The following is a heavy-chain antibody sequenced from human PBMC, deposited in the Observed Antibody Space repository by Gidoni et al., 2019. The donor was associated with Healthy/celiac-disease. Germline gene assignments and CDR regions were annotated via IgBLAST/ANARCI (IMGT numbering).Heavy chain of an antibody. CDR3: ARDSLALVWFGELSFDY. D-gene: IGHD3-10*01. CDR2: IWYDGSNK. V-gene: IGHV3-33*01. CDR1: GFTFSSSG. Sequence: QVQLVASGGGVVQPGRSLRLSCAASGFTFSSSGMHWVRQAPGKGLEWVAVIWYDGSNKYYADSVKGRFTISRDNSKNTLYLQMNSLRAEDTAVYYCARDSLALVWFGELSFDYWGQGTLVTVSS. J-gene: IGHJ4*02.